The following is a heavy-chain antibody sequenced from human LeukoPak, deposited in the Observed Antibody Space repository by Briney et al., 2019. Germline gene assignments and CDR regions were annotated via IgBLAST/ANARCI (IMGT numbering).Heavy chain of an antibody. CDR1: GYTFTGYY. D-gene: IGHD2-15*01. CDR2: INPNSGGT. CDR3: ARDLVGWKYYFDY. J-gene: IGHJ4*02. Sequence: ASVKVSCEASGYTFTGYYMHWVRQAPGQGLEWMGWINPNSGGTNYAQKFQGRVTMTRDTSISTAYMELSRLRSDDTAVYYCARDLVGWKYYFDYWGQGTLVTVSS. V-gene: IGHV1-2*02.